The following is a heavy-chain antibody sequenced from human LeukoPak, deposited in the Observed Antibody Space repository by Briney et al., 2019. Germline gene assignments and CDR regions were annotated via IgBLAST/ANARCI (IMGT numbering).Heavy chain of an antibody. J-gene: IGHJ5*02. CDR2: VNESGGT. Sequence: PSETLSLTCAVYVGSFSGYHWNWLRQAPGKGPEWIGEVNESGGTNINPSLRSRVILSVDTSMNQFSLKLVSVTAADTAVYYCARGQGATVPKVGKNWFDPWGQGTRVIVSS. CDR1: VGSFSGYH. V-gene: IGHV4-34*01. D-gene: IGHD1-26*01. CDR3: ARGQGATVPKVGKNWFDP.